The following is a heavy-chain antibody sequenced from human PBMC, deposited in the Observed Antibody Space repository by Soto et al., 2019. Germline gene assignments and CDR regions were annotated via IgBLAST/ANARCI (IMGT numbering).Heavy chain of an antibody. V-gene: IGHV3-23*01. CDR2: ISGSGGST. D-gene: IGHD6-19*01. CDR3: AKVKGEQCLVRYYYGMDV. CDR1: GFTFSSYA. Sequence: EVQLLESGGGLVQPGGSLRLSCAASGFTFSSYAMSWVRQAPGKGLEWVSAISGSGGSTYYADSVKGRFTISRDNSKNTLYLQMNSLRAEDTAVYYCAKVKGEQCLVRYYYGMDVWGQGTTVTVSS. J-gene: IGHJ6*02.